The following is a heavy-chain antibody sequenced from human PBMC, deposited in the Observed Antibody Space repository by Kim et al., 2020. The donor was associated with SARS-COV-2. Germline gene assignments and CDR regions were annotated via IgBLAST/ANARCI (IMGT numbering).Heavy chain of an antibody. V-gene: IGHV3-23*01. D-gene: IGHD1-26*01. CDR3: AKGPPWEFFDY. Sequence: YYSVPLRDRFTIPRDNSQNSLYLQMERLRAEDTAVYYCAKGPPWEFFDYWGQGMLVTVSS. J-gene: IGHJ4*02.